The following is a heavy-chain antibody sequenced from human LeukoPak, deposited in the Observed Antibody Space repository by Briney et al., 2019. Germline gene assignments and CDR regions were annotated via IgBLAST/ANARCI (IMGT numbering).Heavy chain of an antibody. J-gene: IGHJ4*02. Sequence: PGGSLRLSCAASGFTFNDYTMHWVRQAPGKGLEWVAVISYDGSNKYYADSVKGRFTISRDNSKNTLYLQMNSLRAEDTAVYYCAKALTYYYDSSTEPGVDYWGQGTLVTVSS. V-gene: IGHV3-30*18. CDR1: GFTFNDYT. CDR2: ISYDGSNK. D-gene: IGHD3-22*01. CDR3: AKALTYYYDSSTEPGVDY.